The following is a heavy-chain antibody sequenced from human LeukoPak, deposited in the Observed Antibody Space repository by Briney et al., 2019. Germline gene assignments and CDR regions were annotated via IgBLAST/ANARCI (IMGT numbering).Heavy chain of an antibody. CDR2: ISAYNANT. D-gene: IGHD3-22*01. Sequence: ASVKLSCRASGYSFTIYGISWVRQAPGQGLEWMGWISAYNANTNYAQKLQGRVTMTTDTSTSTAYMELRSLRSDDTAVYYRARDYYDSSGYLPFDYWGQGTLVTVCS. V-gene: IGHV1-18*01. J-gene: IGHJ4*02. CDR3: ARDYYDSSGYLPFDY. CDR1: GYSFTIYG.